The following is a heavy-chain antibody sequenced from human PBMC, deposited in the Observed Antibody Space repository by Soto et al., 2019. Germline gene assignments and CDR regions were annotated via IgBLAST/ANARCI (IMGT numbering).Heavy chain of an antibody. V-gene: IGHV3-30*18. D-gene: IGHD2-2*01. CDR3: AKDYSRDIVVEGYYYYGMDV. CDR2: ISYDGSNK. CDR1: GFTFSSYG. Sequence: GGSLRLSCAASGFTFSSYGMHWVRQAPGKGLEWVAVISYDGSNKYYADSVKGRFTISRDNSKNTLYLQMNSLRAEDTAVYYCAKDYSRDIVVEGYYYYGMDVWGQGTTVTVSS. J-gene: IGHJ6*02.